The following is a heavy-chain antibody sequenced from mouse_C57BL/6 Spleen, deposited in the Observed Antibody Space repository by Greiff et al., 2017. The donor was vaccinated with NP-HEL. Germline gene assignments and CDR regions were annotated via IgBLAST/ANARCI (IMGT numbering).Heavy chain of an antibody. CDR2: IYPGDGDT. CDR1: GYAFSSSW. CDR3: ARTRLRHYFDY. D-gene: IGHD2-4*01. V-gene: IGHV1-82*01. J-gene: IGHJ2*01. Sequence: QVQLQQSGPELVKPGASVKISCKASGYAFSSSWMNWVKQRPGKGLEWIGRIYPGDGDTNYNGKFKGKATLTADKSSSTAYMQLSSLTSEDSAVYFCARTRLRHYFDYWGQGTTLTVSS.